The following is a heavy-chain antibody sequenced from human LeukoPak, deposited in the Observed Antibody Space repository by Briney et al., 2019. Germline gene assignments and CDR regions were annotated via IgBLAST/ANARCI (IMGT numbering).Heavy chain of an antibody. Sequence: ASVKVSCKASGYTFTSYYMHWVRQAPGQGLEWMGIINPSGGSTSYAQKFQGRVTMTRDMSTSTVYMELSSLRSEDTAVYYCAREDISGYGETYYFDYWGQGTLVTVSS. CDR3: AREDISGYGETYYFDY. CDR2: INPSGGST. CDR1: GYTFTSYY. V-gene: IGHV1-46*01. J-gene: IGHJ4*02. D-gene: IGHD3-10*01.